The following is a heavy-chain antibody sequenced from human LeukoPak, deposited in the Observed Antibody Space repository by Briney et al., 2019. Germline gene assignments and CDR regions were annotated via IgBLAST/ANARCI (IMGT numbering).Heavy chain of an antibody. V-gene: IGHV4-31*03. CDR1: GGSISSGGYY. J-gene: IGHJ5*02. Sequence: SQTLSFTCTVSGGSISSGGYYWSWIRQHPGKDLEWIGYIHYSGSTYYNPSLKSRVIISVDTSKNQFSLKLSSVTAADTAVYYCAREGCSSTSCYLPFDPWGQGTLVIVSS. D-gene: IGHD2-2*01. CDR2: IHYSGST. CDR3: AREGCSSTSCYLPFDP.